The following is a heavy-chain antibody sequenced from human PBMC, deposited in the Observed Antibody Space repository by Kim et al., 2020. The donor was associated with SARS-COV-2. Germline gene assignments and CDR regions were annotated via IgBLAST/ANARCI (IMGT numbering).Heavy chain of an antibody. CDR3: ARDEGAYCGGDCFEFLDV. D-gene: IGHD2-21*02. CDR2: IIPILGIA. Sequence: SVKVSCKASGGTFSSYAISWVRQAPGQGLEWMGRIIPILGIANYAQKFQGRVTITADKSTSTAYMELSSLRSEDTAVYYCARDEGAYCGGDCFEFLDVWGQGTTVTVSS. J-gene: IGHJ6*02. V-gene: IGHV1-69*04. CDR1: GGTFSSYA.